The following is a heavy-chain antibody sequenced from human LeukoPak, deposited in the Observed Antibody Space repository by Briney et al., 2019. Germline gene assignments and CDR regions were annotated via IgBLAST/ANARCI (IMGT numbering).Heavy chain of an antibody. CDR3: ARDPPYCSDDNCYFDS. V-gene: IGHV3-21*01. CDR1: GLIFNSYS. J-gene: IGHJ4*02. D-gene: IGHD2-15*01. Sequence: PGGSLRLSCAASGLIFNSYSMKWVSQAPGKGLEWVSSISSSSTYIHYADSVKGRFTISRDNGKRSLYLQMNSLRAEDTAVYYCARDPPYCSDDNCYFDSWGQGTLVTVSS. CDR2: ISSSSTYI.